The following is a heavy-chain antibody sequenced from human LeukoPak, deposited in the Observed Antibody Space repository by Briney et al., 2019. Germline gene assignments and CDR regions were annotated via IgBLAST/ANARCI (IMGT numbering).Heavy chain of an antibody. V-gene: IGHV4-59*08. CDR1: GGSISSYY. J-gene: IGHJ4*02. CDR2: IYYSRSS. D-gene: IGHD2-2*01. Sequence: SETLSLTCTVSGGSISSYYWCWSRQPPGKGLEWIGYIYYSRSSNYKTSLTSRVTISVDTSQHQFSLKLSSVTAADTAVYYCARSPGGFVVVPAAIDYWGQGTLVTVSS. CDR3: ARSPGGFVVVPAAIDY.